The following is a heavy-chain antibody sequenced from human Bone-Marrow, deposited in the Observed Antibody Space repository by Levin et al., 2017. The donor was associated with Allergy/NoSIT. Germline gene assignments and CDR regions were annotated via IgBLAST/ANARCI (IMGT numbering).Heavy chain of an antibody. V-gene: IGHV3-30-3*01. CDR3: ARAGGTVTTFPTGMDV. Sequence: GGSLRLSCAASGFTFSSYAMHWVRQAPGKGLEWVAVISYDGSNKYYADSVKGRFTISRDNSKNTLYLQMNSLRAEDTAVYYCARAGGTVTTFPTGMDVWGQGTTVTVSS. D-gene: IGHD4-11*01. J-gene: IGHJ6*02. CDR1: GFTFSSYA. CDR2: ISYDGSNK.